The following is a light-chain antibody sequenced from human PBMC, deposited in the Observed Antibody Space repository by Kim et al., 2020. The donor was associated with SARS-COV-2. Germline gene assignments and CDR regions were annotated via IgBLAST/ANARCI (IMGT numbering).Light chain of an antibody. V-gene: IGKV1-39*01. J-gene: IGKJ1*01. CDR2: AAS. Sequence: DIQMTQSPSSLSASVGDRVTITCRASQSISSSLNWYQQKPGKAPKLLIYAASSLQSGVPSRFSGSGSGTDFTLTISSLQPEDFATYYCQQSYSTPWTFGQGTKVDI. CDR3: QQSYSTPWT. CDR1: QSISSS.